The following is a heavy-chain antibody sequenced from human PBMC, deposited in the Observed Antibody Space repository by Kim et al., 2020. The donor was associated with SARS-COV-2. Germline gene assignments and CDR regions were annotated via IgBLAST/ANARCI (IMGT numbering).Heavy chain of an antibody. Sequence: SETLSLTCTVSGGSISSSSYYWGWIRQPPGKGLEWIGSIYYSGSTYYNPSLKSRVTISVDTSKNQFSLKLSSVTAADTAVYYCARQNSPLNILRYFDWPLNPMDVWGQGTTVTVSS. J-gene: IGHJ6*02. D-gene: IGHD3-9*01. CDR3: ARQNSPLNILRYFDWPLNPMDV. CDR2: IYYSGST. CDR1: GGSISSSSYY. V-gene: IGHV4-39*01.